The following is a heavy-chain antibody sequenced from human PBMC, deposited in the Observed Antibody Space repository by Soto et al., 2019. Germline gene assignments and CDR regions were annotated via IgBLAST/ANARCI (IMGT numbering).Heavy chain of an antibody. V-gene: IGHV3-30*18. J-gene: IGHJ6*02. CDR3: AKDHGGSYYLHGMDV. CDR2: ISYDGSNK. D-gene: IGHD1-26*01. CDR1: GFTFSSYG. Sequence: GESLKISCAASGFTFSSYGMHWVRQAPGKGLEWVAVISYDGSNKYYADSVKGRFTISRDNSKNTLYLQMNSLRAEDTAVYYCAKDHGGSYYLHGMDVWGQGTTVTVSS.